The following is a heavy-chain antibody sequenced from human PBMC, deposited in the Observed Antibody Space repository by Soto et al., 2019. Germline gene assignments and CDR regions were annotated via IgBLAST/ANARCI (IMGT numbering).Heavy chain of an antibody. CDR3: ASGSGGGGSCTPSCS. CDR2: ISSRGSTI. D-gene: IGHD2-15*01. V-gene: IGHV3-11*01. CDR1: GFTFSDYY. Sequence: QVQLVASGGGLVKPGGSLRLSCAASGFTFSDYYMSWLRQAPGKGLERVSYISSRGSTIYYADSAKGRFTISRDHAKNALYRQLSSLRGEDAAVYYCASGSGGGGSCTPSCSWGRGTLVTVSS. J-gene: IGHJ5*02.